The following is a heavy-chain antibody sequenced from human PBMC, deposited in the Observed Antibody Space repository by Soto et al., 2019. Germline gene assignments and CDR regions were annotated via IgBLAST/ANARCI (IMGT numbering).Heavy chain of an antibody. CDR2: IDSSGRYI. D-gene: IGHD2-2*01. Sequence: SCAASGFTVTDNHMTWVRQAPGKGPEWVSSIDSSGRYIYYADSVQGRFTISRDNAKNSLYLQMNSLRVEDTALYFCARDESAGSSTSNWGQGTLVTVSS. J-gene: IGHJ4*02. CDR3: ARDESAGSSTSN. CDR1: GFTVTDNH. V-gene: IGHV3-21*01.